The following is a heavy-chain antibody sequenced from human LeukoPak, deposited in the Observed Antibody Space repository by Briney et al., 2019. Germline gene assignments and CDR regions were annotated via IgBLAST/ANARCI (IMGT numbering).Heavy chain of an antibody. CDR3: AKTDSSSWYVFNWFDP. V-gene: IGHV3-23*01. CDR2: ISGSGGST. D-gene: IGHD6-13*01. CDR1: GFTFSSYA. J-gene: IGHJ5*02. Sequence: GGSLRLSCAASGFTFSSYAMSWVRQAPGKGLEWVSAISGSGGSTYYADSVKGRFTISRDNSKNTLYLQMNSLRAEDTAVYYCAKTDSSSWYVFNWFDPWGQGTLVTVSS.